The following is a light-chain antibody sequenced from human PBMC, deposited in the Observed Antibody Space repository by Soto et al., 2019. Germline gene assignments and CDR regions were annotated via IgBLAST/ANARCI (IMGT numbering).Light chain of an antibody. Sequence: QSALTQPASVSGSPGQSITISCTGTSSDVGGYNYVSWYQHHPGKAPKLMIYEVSNRPSGVSNRFSGSKSGNTASLTISGLQAEDVADYYCSSYTGSSTPVFGGGTKVTVL. V-gene: IGLV2-14*01. J-gene: IGLJ3*02. CDR3: SSYTGSSTPV. CDR1: SSDVGGYNY. CDR2: EVS.